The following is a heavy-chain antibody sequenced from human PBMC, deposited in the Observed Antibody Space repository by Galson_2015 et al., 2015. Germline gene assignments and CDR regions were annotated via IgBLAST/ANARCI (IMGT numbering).Heavy chain of an antibody. CDR2: IIPIFGTA. D-gene: IGHD3-22*01. V-gene: IGHV1-69*13. CDR1: GGTFSSYA. J-gene: IGHJ5*01. CDR3: ARGGGNYYDSSGYYGRGWFDY. Sequence: SVKVSCKASGGTFSSYAISWVRQAPGQGLEWMGGIIPIFGTANYAQKFQGRVTITADESTSTAYMELSSLRSEDTAVYYCARGGGNYYDSSGYYGRGWFDYWGQGTLVTVSS.